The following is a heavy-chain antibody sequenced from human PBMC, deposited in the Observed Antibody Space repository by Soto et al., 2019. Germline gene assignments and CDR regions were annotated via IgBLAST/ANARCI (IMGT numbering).Heavy chain of an antibody. D-gene: IGHD3-3*01. CDR1: GYSFSNYG. CDR2: ISYDGITK. CDR3: AKDMTRVLAWPHYFRGLDV. Sequence: QAQLVESGGGVVQPGRSLRLSCEASGYSFSNYGMHWVRQAPGKGLEWVAAISYDGITKYYSDSLKGRFTISKDNSKNTLYLEMNSLRPEDTAVYYCAKDMTRVLAWPHYFRGLDVWGQGPTVTVSS. J-gene: IGHJ6*02. V-gene: IGHV3-30*18.